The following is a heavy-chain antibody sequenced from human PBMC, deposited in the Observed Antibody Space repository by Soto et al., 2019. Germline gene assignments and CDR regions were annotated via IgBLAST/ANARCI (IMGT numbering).Heavy chain of an antibody. J-gene: IGHJ4*02. V-gene: IGHV4-34*01. D-gene: IGHD3-10*01. CDR3: ARGPSSGSGSYIRALGY. CDR2: INHSGST. Sequence: QVQLQQWGAGLLKPSETLSLTCAVYGGSFSGYYWGWIRQPPGKGLEWIGEINHSGSTNYNPSLKSRVTISVDTSKNQFSLKLSSVTAADTAVYYCARGPSSGSGSYIRALGYWGQGTLVTVSS. CDR1: GGSFSGYY.